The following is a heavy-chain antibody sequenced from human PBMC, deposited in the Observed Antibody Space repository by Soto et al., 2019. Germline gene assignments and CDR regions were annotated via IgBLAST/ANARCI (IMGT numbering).Heavy chain of an antibody. CDR3: ARDEGSAWYFDY. J-gene: IGHJ4*02. CDR2: ISYDGSNK. Sequence: GGSLRLSCAAPGFTFSSYAMHWVRQAPGKGLEWVAVISYDGSNKYYADSVKGRFTISRDNAKNSLYLQMDSLRADDTAVYYCARDEGSAWYFDYWGQGTQVTVSS. D-gene: IGHD6-19*01. V-gene: IGHV3-30-3*01. CDR1: GFTFSSYA.